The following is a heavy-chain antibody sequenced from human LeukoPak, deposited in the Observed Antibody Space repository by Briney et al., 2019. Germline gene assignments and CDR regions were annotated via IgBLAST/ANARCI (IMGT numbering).Heavy chain of an antibody. CDR2: LSGSGITT. CDR3: AKGIYSSGWSYFDY. J-gene: IGHJ4*01. Sequence: QPGGSLRLSCAASGFTISNSAMSWVRQTPGKGLEWVSTLSGSGITTYYADSVKGRFTISRDNSKNTLYLQMNSLRAEDTAVYYCAKGIYSSGWSYFDYWGHGTLVTVSS. D-gene: IGHD6-19*01. V-gene: IGHV3-23*01. CDR1: GFTISNSA.